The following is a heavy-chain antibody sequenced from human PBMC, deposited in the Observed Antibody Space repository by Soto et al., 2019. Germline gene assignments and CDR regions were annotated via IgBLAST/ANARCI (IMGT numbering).Heavy chain of an antibody. D-gene: IGHD5-12*01. J-gene: IGHJ4*02. CDR2: ISGSGSYR. V-gene: IGHV3-11*06. Sequence: GGSLRLSCAASGFTFSDYYMSWIRQAPGKGLEWVSSISGSGSYRTYADSVKGRFSISRDDAKKSLYLQMSSLRAEDTAIYFCARMADGYNYHFDYWGQGTLVTVS. CDR1: GFTFSDYY. CDR3: ARMADGYNYHFDY.